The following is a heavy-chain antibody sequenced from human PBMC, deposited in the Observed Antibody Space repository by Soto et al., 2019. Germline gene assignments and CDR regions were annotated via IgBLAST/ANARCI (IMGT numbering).Heavy chain of an antibody. J-gene: IGHJ6*02. V-gene: IGHV4-34*01. CDR1: GGSGGSFSGYY. D-gene: IGHD3-22*01. Sequence: QVQLQQWGAGLLKPSETLSLTCAVYGGSGGSFSGYYWSWIRQPPGKGLEWIGEINPSGSTNYNPPLKSRVTISVDTSKNQFSLKLSSVTAADTAVYYCARHNYDSSGYYHYYYGMDVWGQGTTVTVSS. CDR3: ARHNYDSSGYYHYYYGMDV. CDR2: INPSGST.